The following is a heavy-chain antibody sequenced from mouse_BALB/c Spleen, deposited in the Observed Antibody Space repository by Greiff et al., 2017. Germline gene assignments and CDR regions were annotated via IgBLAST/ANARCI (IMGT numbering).Heavy chain of an antibody. CDR2: ISYSGST. CDR3: ARWYDYDYYAMDY. J-gene: IGHJ4*01. Sequence: EVKVEESGPGLVKPSQSLSLTCTVTGYSITSDYAWNWIRQFPGNKLEWMGYISYSGSTSYNPSLKSRISITRDTSKNQFFLQLNSVTTEDTATYYCARWYDYDYYAMDYWGQGTSVTVSS. V-gene: IGHV3-2*02. CDR1: GYSITSDYA. D-gene: IGHD2-4*01.